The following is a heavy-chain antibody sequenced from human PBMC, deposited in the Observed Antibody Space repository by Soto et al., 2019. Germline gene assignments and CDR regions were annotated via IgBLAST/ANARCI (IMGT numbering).Heavy chain of an antibody. Sequence: QVQLVQSGAEVKKPGASVKVSCKASGYTFTSYAMHWARQAPGQRLEWMGWINAGNGNTKYSQKFQGRVIITRDTSASTAYMELSSLRSEDTAVYYCARGWGSGGQYFDYWGQGTLVTVSS. J-gene: IGHJ4*02. D-gene: IGHD2-15*01. V-gene: IGHV1-3*01. CDR3: ARGWGSGGQYFDY. CDR1: GYTFTSYA. CDR2: INAGNGNT.